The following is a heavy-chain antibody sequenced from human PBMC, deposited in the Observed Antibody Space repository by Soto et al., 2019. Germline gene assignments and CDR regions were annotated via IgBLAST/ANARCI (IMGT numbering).Heavy chain of an antibody. J-gene: IGHJ6*03. CDR1: GFTFSSYW. V-gene: IGHV3-74*01. CDR3: ARVGTGVDYGDYVLYYYYYMDV. Sequence: GGSLRLSCAASGFTFSSYWMHWVRQAPGKGLVWVSRINSDGSSTSYADSVKGRFTISRDNAKNTLYLQMSSLRAEDTAVYYCARVGTGVDYGDYVLYYYYYMDVWGKGTTVTVSS. CDR2: INSDGSST. D-gene: IGHD4-17*01.